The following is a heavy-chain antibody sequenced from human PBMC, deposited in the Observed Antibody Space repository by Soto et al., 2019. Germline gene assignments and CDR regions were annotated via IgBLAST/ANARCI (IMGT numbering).Heavy chain of an antibody. CDR2: ISGSGGST. V-gene: IGHV3-23*01. CDR1: GFTFSSYA. J-gene: IGHJ3*02. CDR3: AKDRGPIVVVQNDAFDI. D-gene: IGHD2-2*01. Sequence: GGSLRLSCAASGFTFSSYAMSWVRQAPGKGLEWVSAISGSGGSTYYADSVKGRFTISRDNSKNTLYLQMNSLRAEDTAVYYCAKDRGPIVVVQNDAFDIWGKGTMVTVAS.